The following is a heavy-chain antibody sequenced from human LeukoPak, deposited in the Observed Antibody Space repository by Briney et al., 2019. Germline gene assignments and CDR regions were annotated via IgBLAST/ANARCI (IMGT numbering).Heavy chain of an antibody. CDR2: IKQDGSEK. CDR3: ARDTNYDFWSGYYTGDY. J-gene: IGHJ4*02. D-gene: IGHD3-3*01. V-gene: IGHV3-7*01. CDR1: GFTFSNYW. Sequence: GGSLRLSCAASGFTFSNYWMAWVRQAPGKGLEWVANIKQDGSEKYYVDSVKGRFTISRDNAKNSVYLQMNSPRVEETAVYYCARDTNYDFWSGYYTGDYWGQGTLFTVSS.